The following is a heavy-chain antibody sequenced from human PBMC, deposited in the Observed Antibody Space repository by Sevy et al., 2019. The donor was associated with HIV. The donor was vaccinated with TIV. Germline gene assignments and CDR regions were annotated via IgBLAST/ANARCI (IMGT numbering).Heavy chain of an antibody. CDR2: IFGRGGVT. D-gene: IGHD3-22*01. CDR3: VGGRYDSSGSFDAFDL. J-gene: IGHJ3*01. CDR1: GITFSSHA. Sequence: GGSLRLSCAASGITFSSHAMSWVRQAPGKGLEWVSTIFGRGGVTYYADSVKGRFTISRDYSKNTLYLQMDSLRAEDTAVYYCVGGRYDSSGSFDAFDLWGQGTTVTVSS. V-gene: IGHV3-23*01.